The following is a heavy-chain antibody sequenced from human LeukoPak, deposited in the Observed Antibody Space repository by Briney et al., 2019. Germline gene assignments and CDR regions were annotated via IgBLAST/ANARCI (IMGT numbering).Heavy chain of an antibody. CDR2: MNPNNGNT. D-gene: IGHD6-13*01. CDR3: ARRLAATRAGNWFDP. J-gene: IGHJ5*02. Sequence: ASVKVSWKASGYTFTSFDINWVRQASGQGLEWMGWMNPNNGNTGYAQKFQGRVTMTRNTSISTAYMELSSLTSEDTAVYYCARRLAATRAGNWFDPWGQGTLVTVSS. CDR1: GYTFTSFD. V-gene: IGHV1-8*01.